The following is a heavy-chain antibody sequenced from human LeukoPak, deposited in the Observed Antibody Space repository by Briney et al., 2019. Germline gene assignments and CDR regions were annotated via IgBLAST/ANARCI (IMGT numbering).Heavy chain of an antibody. CDR3: ARAEMIYNSGWLYYFVY. CDR2: ISSSSTYI. Sequence: GGSLRLSCAASGFTFSSYNMNWVRQAPGKGLEWVSFISSSSTYIYNADSVKGRFTISRDNARNSLDLQMNGLRAEDTAVYYCARAEMIYNSGWLYYFVYWGQGTLVTVSS. CDR1: GFTFSSYN. D-gene: IGHD6-19*01. J-gene: IGHJ4*02. V-gene: IGHV3-21*01.